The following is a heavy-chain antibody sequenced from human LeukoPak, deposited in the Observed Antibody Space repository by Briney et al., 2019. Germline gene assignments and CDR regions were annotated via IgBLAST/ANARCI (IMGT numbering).Heavy chain of an antibody. CDR1: GDSVNSFYY. Sequence: SETLSLTCTVSGDSVNSFYYWGWIRQPPGKGLEWIASVYYSGRTYTNPSLKSRVTISVDTSKNHSSLKLDSVTAADTAVYYCARQGSSGWSHFDHWGQGTLVTVSS. CDR3: ARQGSSGWSHFDH. J-gene: IGHJ4*02. V-gene: IGHV4-39*01. CDR2: VYYSGRT. D-gene: IGHD6-19*01.